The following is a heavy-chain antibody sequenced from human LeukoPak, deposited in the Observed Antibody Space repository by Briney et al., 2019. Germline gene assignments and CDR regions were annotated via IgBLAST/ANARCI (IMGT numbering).Heavy chain of an antibody. CDR2: IKHDGSEK. J-gene: IGHJ4*02. V-gene: IGHV3-7*01. CDR3: ATDRGWRTSGYYLYYFEY. CDR1: GFIFTNCF. D-gene: IGHD3-3*01. Sequence: GGSLRLSCAASGFIFTNCFMSWVRQAPGKGLEWVASIKHDGSEKYYVDSVRGRFTISRDNTMNSLYLQMSSLRAEDTAVYYCATDRGWRTSGYYLYYFEYWGQGTLVTFSS.